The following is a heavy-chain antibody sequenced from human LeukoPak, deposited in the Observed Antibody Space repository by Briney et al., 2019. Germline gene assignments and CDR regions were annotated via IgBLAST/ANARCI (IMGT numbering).Heavy chain of an antibody. V-gene: IGHV3-53*01. CDR3: ARGIAVAGRFDY. J-gene: IGHJ4*02. D-gene: IGHD6-19*01. CDR1: GFTVSSNY. CDR2: IYSGGST. Sequence: GGSLRLSCAASGFTVSSNYMSWVRQAPGKGLERVSVIYSGGSTYYADSVKGRFTISRDNSKNTLYLQMNSLRAEDTAVYYCARGIAVAGRFDYWGQGTLVTVSS.